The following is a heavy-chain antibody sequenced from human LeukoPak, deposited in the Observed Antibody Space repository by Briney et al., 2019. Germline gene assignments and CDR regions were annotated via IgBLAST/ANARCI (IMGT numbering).Heavy chain of an antibody. J-gene: IGHJ6*03. CDR2: ISGSSRYI. CDR3: ARMRILQVNYYYMDV. CDR1: GFTFTTEP. Sequence: GGSLRLSCTASGFTFTTEPMTWVRQAPGKGLEWVSSISGSSRYIYYANSVRGRFTISRDNAKNSLFLQMNSLRAEDTAVYYCARMRILQVNYYYMDVWGKGTTVTVSS. D-gene: IGHD2-15*01. V-gene: IGHV3-21*01.